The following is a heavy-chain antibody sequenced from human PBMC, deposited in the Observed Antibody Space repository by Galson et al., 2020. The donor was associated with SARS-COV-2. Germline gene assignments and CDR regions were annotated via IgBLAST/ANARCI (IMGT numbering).Heavy chain of an antibody. CDR1: GFTFSSSG. V-gene: IGHV3-33*03. CDR3: AKSREQQLVWGYNFDY. J-gene: IGHJ4*02. Sequence: GGSLRLSCAASGFTFSSSGMHWVRQAPGKGLEWVALIWYDGSNKYYADSVKGRFTISRDNSRNTVDLQMNNLRDEDTAVYYCAKSREQQLVWGYNFDYWGQGTPVSVSS. D-gene: IGHD6-13*01. CDR2: IWYDGSNK.